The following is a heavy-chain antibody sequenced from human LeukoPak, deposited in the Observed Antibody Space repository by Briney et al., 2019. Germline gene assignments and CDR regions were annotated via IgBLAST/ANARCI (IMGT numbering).Heavy chain of an antibody. Sequence: GGSLRLSCAASGFTFSSYWIHWVRQAPGEGLVWVSRINSDGSSTTYADSVRGRFTISRDSVKNMVYLQMNSLRAEDTAVYYCARVGVATDFDCWGQGTLVTVSS. J-gene: IGHJ4*02. CDR2: INSDGSST. D-gene: IGHD5-12*01. CDR3: ARVGVATDFDC. CDR1: GFTFSSYW. V-gene: IGHV3-74*01.